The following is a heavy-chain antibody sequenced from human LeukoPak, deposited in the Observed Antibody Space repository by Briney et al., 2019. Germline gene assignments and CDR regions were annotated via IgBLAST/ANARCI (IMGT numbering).Heavy chain of an antibody. CDR1: GFTFSSYS. V-gene: IGHV3-21*01. CDR2: ISSSSSYI. Sequence: NPGGSLRLSCAASGFTFSSYSMNWVRQAPGKGLEWVSSISSSSSYIYYADSVKGRFTISRDNAKNSLYLQMNSLRAEDTAVYYCARDLPARYYFDYWGQGTLVTVSS. J-gene: IGHJ4*02. CDR3: ARDLPARYYFDY.